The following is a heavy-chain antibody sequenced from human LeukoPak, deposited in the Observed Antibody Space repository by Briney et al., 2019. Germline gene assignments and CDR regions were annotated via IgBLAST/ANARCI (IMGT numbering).Heavy chain of an antibody. Sequence: PSETLSLTCAVYGGSFSGYYWSWIRQPPGKGLEWIGEINHSGSTNYNPSLKSRVTISVDTSKNQFSLKLSSVTAADTAVYYCARGRWFGGKFDYWAREPWSPSPQ. CDR1: GGSFSGYY. CDR2: INHSGST. D-gene: IGHD3-16*01. V-gene: IGHV4-34*01. CDR3: ARGRWFGGKFDY. J-gene: IGHJ4*02.